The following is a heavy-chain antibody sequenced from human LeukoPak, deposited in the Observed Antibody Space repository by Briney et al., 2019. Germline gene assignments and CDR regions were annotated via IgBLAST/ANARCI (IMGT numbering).Heavy chain of an antibody. Sequence: ASVKVSCKVSGYTLTELSMHWVRQAPGKGLEWMGGFDPEDGETIYAQKFQGRVTMTEDTSTDTAYMELSSLRSEDTPVYYCAIYPKNPYYYYYMDVWGKGTTVTVSS. CDR1: GYTLTELS. CDR2: FDPEDGET. CDR3: AIYPKNPYYYYYMDV. V-gene: IGHV1-24*01. J-gene: IGHJ6*03.